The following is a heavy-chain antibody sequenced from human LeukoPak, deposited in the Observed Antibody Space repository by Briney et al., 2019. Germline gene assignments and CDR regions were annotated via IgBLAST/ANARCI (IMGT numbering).Heavy chain of an antibody. D-gene: IGHD3-22*01. Sequence: GRSLRLSCAASGFTFDDYAMHWVRQAPGKGLEWVSGISWNSGSIGYADSVKGRFTISRDNAKNSLYLQMNSLRAEDTALYYCAKDISRRRVTYYYDSSGYRPYYYYYGMDVWGQGTTVTVSS. CDR3: AKDISRRRVTYYYDSSGYRPYYYYYGMDV. V-gene: IGHV3-9*01. J-gene: IGHJ6*02. CDR1: GFTFDDYA. CDR2: ISWNSGSI.